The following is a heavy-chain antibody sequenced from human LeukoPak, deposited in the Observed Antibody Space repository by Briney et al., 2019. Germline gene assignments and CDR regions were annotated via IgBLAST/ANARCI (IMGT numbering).Heavy chain of an antibody. CDR3: ATLQQLWFGDLYRGGAFDI. Sequence: ASVKVSCKVSGYTLTELSMHWVRQVPGKGLKWMGGFDPEDGETIYAQRFQGRVTMTEDTSTDTAYMELSSLRSDDTAVYYCATLQQLWFGDLYRGGAFDIWGQGTLVTVSS. J-gene: IGHJ3*02. V-gene: IGHV1-24*01. CDR2: FDPEDGET. D-gene: IGHD3-10*01. CDR1: GYTLTELS.